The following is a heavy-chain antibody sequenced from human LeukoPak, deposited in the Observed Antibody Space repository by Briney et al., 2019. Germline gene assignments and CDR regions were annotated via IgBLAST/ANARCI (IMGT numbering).Heavy chain of an antibody. V-gene: IGHV5-51*01. Sequence: GESLKISCKGSGYSFTSYWIGWVRQMPGKGLEWMGIIYPGDSDTRYSPSFQGQVTISADKSISTAYLQWSSLKAPDTAMYYCARPKNKDTAMVPFDYWGQGTLVTVSS. CDR1: GYSFTSYW. D-gene: IGHD5-18*01. J-gene: IGHJ4*02. CDR3: ARPKNKDTAMVPFDY. CDR2: IYPGDSDT.